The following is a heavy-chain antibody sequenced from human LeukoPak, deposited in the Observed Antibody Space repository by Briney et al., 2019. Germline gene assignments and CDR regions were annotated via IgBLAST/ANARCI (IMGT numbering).Heavy chain of an antibody. D-gene: IGHD4-11*01. J-gene: IGHJ4*02. CDR1: GYTFTSYA. CDR3: ARDNTVTSPHFDY. Sequence: GASVKVSCKASGYTFTSYAMHWVRPAPRQRLEWMGWINAGNGNTKYSQKFQGRVTITRDTSASTAYMELSSLRSEDTAVYYCARDNTVTSPHFDYWGQGTLVTVSS. V-gene: IGHV1-3*01. CDR2: INAGNGNT.